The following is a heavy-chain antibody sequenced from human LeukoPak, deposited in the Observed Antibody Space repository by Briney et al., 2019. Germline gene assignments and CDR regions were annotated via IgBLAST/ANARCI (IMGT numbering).Heavy chain of an antibody. CDR1: GFSFSSCS. CDR3: ARDYGSGSPNWFDS. Sequence: GGSLRLSCAASGFSFSSCSMNWVRQAPGKGLEWVSYISSSSSHIYYADSVKGRFTISRDNAKNSVYLQMNSLRAEDTAVYYCARDYGSGSPNWFDSWGQGTLVTVSS. V-gene: IGHV3-21*01. D-gene: IGHD3-10*01. J-gene: IGHJ5*01. CDR2: ISSSSSHI.